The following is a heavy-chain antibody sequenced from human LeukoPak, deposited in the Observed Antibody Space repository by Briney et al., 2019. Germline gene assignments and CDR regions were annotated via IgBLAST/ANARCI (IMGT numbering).Heavy chain of an antibody. CDR2: IYSGGST. V-gene: IGHV3-53*01. D-gene: IGHD3-10*01. Sequence: GGSLRLSCAASGFTFSSYSMNWVRQAPGKGLEWVSVIYSGGSTYYADSVKGRFTISRDNSKNTLYLQMNSLRAEDTAVYYCARAPGSPLDYWGQGTLVTVSS. CDR1: GFTFSSYS. J-gene: IGHJ4*02. CDR3: ARAPGSPLDY.